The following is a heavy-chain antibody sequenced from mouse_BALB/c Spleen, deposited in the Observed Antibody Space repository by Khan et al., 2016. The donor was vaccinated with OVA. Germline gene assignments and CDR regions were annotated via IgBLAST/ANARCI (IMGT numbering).Heavy chain of an antibody. CDR3: TRDRNYYGSSFYFDY. CDR2: ITSGGSYT. Sequence: EVELVESGGGLVKPGGSLKLSCAASGFAFSSYSMSWVRQTPEKRLEWVATITSGGSYTYYPDSVKGRFTISRDNAKNTLYLQMSGLKAEDTAMYYCTRDRNYYGSSFYFDYWGQGTTLTVSS. D-gene: IGHD1-1*01. CDR1: GFAFSSYS. V-gene: IGHV5-6-4*01. J-gene: IGHJ2*01.